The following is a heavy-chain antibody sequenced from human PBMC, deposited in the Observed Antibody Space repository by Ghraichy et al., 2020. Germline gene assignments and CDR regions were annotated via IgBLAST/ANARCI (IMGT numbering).Heavy chain of an antibody. D-gene: IGHD2-2*02. V-gene: IGHV3-23*01. CDR3: AKDREGCSSTSCYTNAEYFQH. CDR2: ISGSGGST. J-gene: IGHJ1*01. CDR1: GFTFSSYA. Sequence: GGSLRLSCAASGFTFSSYAMSWVRQAPGKGLEWVSAISGSGGSTYYADSVKGRFTISRDNSKNTLYLQMNSLRAEDTAVYYCAKDREGCSSTSCYTNAEYFQHWGQGTLVTVSS.